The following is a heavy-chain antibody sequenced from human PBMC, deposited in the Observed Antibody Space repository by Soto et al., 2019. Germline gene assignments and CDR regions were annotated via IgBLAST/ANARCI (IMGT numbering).Heavy chain of an antibody. V-gene: IGHV3-74*01. D-gene: IGHD3-3*01. CDR3: ARDFRPLYYDFWSGYGKGMDV. Sequence: GGSLRLSCAASGFTFSSYWMRWVRQAPGKGLVWVSRINSDGSSTSYADSVKGRFTISRDNAKNTLYLQMNSLRAEDTAVYYCARDFRPLYYDFWSGYGKGMDVWGQGTTVTVSS. J-gene: IGHJ6*02. CDR2: INSDGSST. CDR1: GFTFSSYW.